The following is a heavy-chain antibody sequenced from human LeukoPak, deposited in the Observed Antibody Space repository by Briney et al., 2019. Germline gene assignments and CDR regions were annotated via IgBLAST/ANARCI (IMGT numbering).Heavy chain of an antibody. V-gene: IGHV3-11*06. J-gene: IGHJ4*02. D-gene: IGHD3-10*01. CDR3: ARANNYYGSGSYYPLIDY. Sequence: GGSLRLSCAASGFTFSDYYMSWIRQAPGKGLEWVSYISSSSSYTNYADSVKGRFTISRDNAKNSLYLQMNSLRAEGTAVYYCARANNYYGSGSYYPLIDYWGQGTLVTVSS. CDR2: ISSSSSYT. CDR1: GFTFSDYY.